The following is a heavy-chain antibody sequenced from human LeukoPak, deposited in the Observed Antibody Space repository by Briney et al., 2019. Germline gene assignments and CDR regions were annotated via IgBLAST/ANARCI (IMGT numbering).Heavy chain of an antibody. Sequence: GGSLRLSCAASGFTFSNAWMSWVRQAPGKGLEWVGRIKSKTDGGTTDYAAPVKGRFTISRDDSKNTLYLQMNSLKTEDTAVYYCTTPYDSSGYYWDWGQGTLVTVSS. CDR2: IKSKTDGGTT. V-gene: IGHV3-15*01. J-gene: IGHJ4*02. D-gene: IGHD3-22*01. CDR3: TTPYDSSGYYWD. CDR1: GFTFSNAW.